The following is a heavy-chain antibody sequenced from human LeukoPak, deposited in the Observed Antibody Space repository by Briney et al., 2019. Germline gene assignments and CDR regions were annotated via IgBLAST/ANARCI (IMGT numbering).Heavy chain of an antibody. J-gene: IGHJ4*02. D-gene: IGHD6-13*01. Sequence: ASVKVSCKASGYTFTGYYMHWVRQAPGQGLEWMGWINPNSGGTNYAQKFQGRVTMTRDTSISTAYMELSRLRSDDTAVYYCARLRWYPRSEEFDYWGQGTLVTVSS. CDR3: ARLRWYPRSEEFDY. CDR1: GYTFTGYY. CDR2: INPNSGGT. V-gene: IGHV1-2*02.